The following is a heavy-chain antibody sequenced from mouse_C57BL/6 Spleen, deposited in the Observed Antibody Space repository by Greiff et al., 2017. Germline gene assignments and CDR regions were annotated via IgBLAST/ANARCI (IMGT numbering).Heavy chain of an antibody. CDR2: INYDGSST. CDR3: ARDRVARYFDV. Sequence: EVQVVESEGGLVQPGSSMKLSCTASGFTFSDYYMAWVRQVPEKGLEWVANINYDGSSTYYLDSLKSRFIISRDNAKNILYLQMSSLKSEDTATYYCARDRVARYFDVWGTGTTVTVSS. D-gene: IGHD1-1*01. V-gene: IGHV5-16*01. CDR1: GFTFSDYY. J-gene: IGHJ1*03.